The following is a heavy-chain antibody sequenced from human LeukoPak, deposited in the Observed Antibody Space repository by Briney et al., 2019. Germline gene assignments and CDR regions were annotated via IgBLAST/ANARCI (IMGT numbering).Heavy chain of an antibody. CDR1: GGSITYSYY. V-gene: IGHV4-59*08. CDR3: AREYSSSSGRRAFDI. J-gene: IGHJ3*02. CDR2: IYYSGST. D-gene: IGHD6-6*01. Sequence: ASETLSLTCTVSGGSITYSYYWSWIRQPPGKGLEWIGYIYYSGSTNYNPSLKSRLTISIDTSENQFSLKLSSVTAADTAVYYCAREYSSSSGRRAFDIWGQGTMVTVSS.